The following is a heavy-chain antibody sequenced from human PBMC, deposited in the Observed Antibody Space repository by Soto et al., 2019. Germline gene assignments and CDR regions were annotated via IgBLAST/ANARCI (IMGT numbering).Heavy chain of an antibody. D-gene: IGHD4-17*01. CDR2: IDVGSGSA. J-gene: IGHJ5*02. CDR3: ARGIKYGDYSRWFDP. V-gene: IGHV1-58*01. Sequence: GASVKVSCKTSGFTLSSSAVHWVRQARGHRLQWIGWIDVGSGSANYAQMDQERVTISRDMSTSTAYMELSSLRSEDTAVYYCARGIKYGDYSRWFDPWGPGTLVTVSS. CDR1: GFTLSSSA.